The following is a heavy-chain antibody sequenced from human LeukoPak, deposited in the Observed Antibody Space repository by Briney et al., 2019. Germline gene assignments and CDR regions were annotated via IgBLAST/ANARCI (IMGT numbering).Heavy chain of an antibody. CDR1: GFTFSSYA. Sequence: PGGSLRLSCAASGFTFSSYAMSWIRQAPGKGLEWVSYISSSGSTIYYADSVKGRFTISRDNAKNSLYLQMNSLRAEDTAVYYCARGSGITMIVLYGMDVWGQGTTGTVSS. CDR2: ISSSGSTI. D-gene: IGHD3-22*01. V-gene: IGHV3-11*01. J-gene: IGHJ6*02. CDR3: ARGSGITMIVLYGMDV.